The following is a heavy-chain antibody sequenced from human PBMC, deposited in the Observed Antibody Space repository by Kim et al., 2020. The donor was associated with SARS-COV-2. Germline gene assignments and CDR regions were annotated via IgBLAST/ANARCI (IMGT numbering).Heavy chain of an antibody. J-gene: IGHJ1*01. CDR1: GYTFTSYA. Sequence: ASVKVSCKASGYTFTSYAMHWVRQAPGQRLEWMGWINAGNGNTKYSQKFQGRVTITRDTSASTAYMELSSLRSEDTAVYYCARERSSSWYSEYFQHWGQGTLVTVSS. D-gene: IGHD6-13*01. V-gene: IGHV1-3*01. CDR2: INAGNGNT. CDR3: ARERSSSWYSEYFQH.